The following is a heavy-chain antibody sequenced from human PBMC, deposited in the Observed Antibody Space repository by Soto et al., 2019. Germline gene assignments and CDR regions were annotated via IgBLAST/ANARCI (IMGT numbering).Heavy chain of an antibody. V-gene: IGHV3-21*01. CDR2: ISSSSSYI. CDR3: ARDHDSSSYYYYYMDV. D-gene: IGHD6-6*01. J-gene: IGHJ6*03. Sequence: GGSLRLSCAASGFTFSSYSMNWVRQAPGKGLEWVSSISSSSSYIYYADSVKGRFTISRDNAKNSLYLQMNSLRAEDTAVYYCARDHDSSSYYYYYMDVWGKGTTVTVSS. CDR1: GFTFSSYS.